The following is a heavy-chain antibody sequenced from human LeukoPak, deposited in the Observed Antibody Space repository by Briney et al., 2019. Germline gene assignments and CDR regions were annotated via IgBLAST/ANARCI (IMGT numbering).Heavy chain of an antibody. V-gene: IGHV3-48*04. CDR3: ATSRTFDY. CDR1: GFPFSRYS. J-gene: IGHJ4*02. D-gene: IGHD1-1*01. Sequence: GGSLRLSCAASGFPFSRYSMNWVRQAPGKGLEWISYISSSRSSIYYADSVQGRFTISRDNAKNTVYLQMNSLRAEDTAVYYCATSRTFDYWGQGTLVTVSS. CDR2: ISSSRSSI.